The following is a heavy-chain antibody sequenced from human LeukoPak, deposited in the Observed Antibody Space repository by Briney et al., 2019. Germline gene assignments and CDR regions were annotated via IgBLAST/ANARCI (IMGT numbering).Heavy chain of an antibody. CDR3: ARTQSGTYLYYFDS. Sequence: SETLSLTCTVSGGSISSSSSYWGWIRQPPGKGLEYIGNIYDSGTTYYNPSLKGRVTLSVDTSKNQFSLKLSSVTAADTAVYYCARTQSGTYLYYFDSWGQGTLVTVSS. D-gene: IGHD1-26*01. J-gene: IGHJ4*02. CDR2: IYDSGTT. V-gene: IGHV4-39*01. CDR1: GGSISSSSSY.